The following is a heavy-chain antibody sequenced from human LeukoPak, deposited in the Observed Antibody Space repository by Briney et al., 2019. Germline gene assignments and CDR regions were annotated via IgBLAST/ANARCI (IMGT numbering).Heavy chain of an antibody. CDR2: ISSNGGST. D-gene: IGHD4-11*01. J-gene: IGHJ4*02. Sequence: GGSLRLSCSASGFTFSSYAMHWVRQAPGKGLEYVSAISSNGGSTYYADSVKGRFTISRDNSKNTLYLQMSSLRAEDTAVYYCARVNYGYYFDYWGQGTLVTVSS. CDR1: GFTFSSYA. V-gene: IGHV3-64D*06. CDR3: ARVNYGYYFDY.